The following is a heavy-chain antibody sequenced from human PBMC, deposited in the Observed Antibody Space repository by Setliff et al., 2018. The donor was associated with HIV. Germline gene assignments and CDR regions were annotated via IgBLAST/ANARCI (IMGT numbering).Heavy chain of an antibody. V-gene: IGHV4-31*03. J-gene: IGHJ6*02. CDR1: GDSVTSGGFF. Sequence: KTSETLSLTCSVSGDSVTSGGFFWSWIRQRPEKGLEWIGHMFYSGTTYYSPSLKSRVRISRDTSENQFSLKLTSVTAVDTAVYYCARITIFVPGNPYFYGMDVWGQGTTVTVSS. D-gene: IGHD3-3*01. CDR2: MFYSGTT. CDR3: ARITIFVPGNPYFYGMDV.